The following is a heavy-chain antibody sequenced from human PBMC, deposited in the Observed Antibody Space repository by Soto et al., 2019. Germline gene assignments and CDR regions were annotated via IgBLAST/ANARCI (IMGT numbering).Heavy chain of an antibody. CDR1: GFTFSSYA. V-gene: IGHV3-30-3*01. Sequence: QVLLVDSGGGVVQPGRSLRLSCAASGFTFSSYAMNWVRQAPGKGLEWVALISHDGINKYYADSVRGGFTISRDSSTNTLYLQMNSLGAADTAVYYCGRCASTSCHLGSDYWGQGTLVTVSS. CDR2: ISHDGINK. J-gene: IGHJ4*02. D-gene: IGHD2-2*01. CDR3: GRCASTSCHLGSDY.